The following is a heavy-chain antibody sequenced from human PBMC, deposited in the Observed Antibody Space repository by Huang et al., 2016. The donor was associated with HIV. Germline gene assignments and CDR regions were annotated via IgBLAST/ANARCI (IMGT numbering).Heavy chain of an antibody. D-gene: IGHD1-7*01. V-gene: IGHV3-7*01. CDR2: IKKDESEK. CDR1: TFTFGAYW. Sequence: VESGGRLVQPGGSVRLSCVVSTFTFGAYWMSWVRQSPGKGLEWVANIKKDESEKYYVESVKGRFNISRDNAKKVLFLEMNNVRVEDTATYYCATKTAAMDIWGQGTTVTVS. J-gene: IGHJ6*02. CDR3: ATKTAAMDI.